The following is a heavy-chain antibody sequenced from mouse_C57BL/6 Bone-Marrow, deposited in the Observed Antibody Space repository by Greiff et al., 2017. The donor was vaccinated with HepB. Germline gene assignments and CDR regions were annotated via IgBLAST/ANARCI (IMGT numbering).Heavy chain of an antibody. D-gene: IGHD1-1*01. Sequence: EVHLVESEGGLVQPGSSMKLSCTASGFTFSDYYMAWVRQVPEKGLEWVANINYDGSSTYYLDSLKSRFIISIDNAKIILYLQMSSLKSEDTATYYCARAIYYYGSSYESYAMDYWGQGTSVTVSS. CDR2: INYDGSST. J-gene: IGHJ4*01. CDR3: ARAIYYYGSSYESYAMDY. V-gene: IGHV5-16*01. CDR1: GFTFSDYY.